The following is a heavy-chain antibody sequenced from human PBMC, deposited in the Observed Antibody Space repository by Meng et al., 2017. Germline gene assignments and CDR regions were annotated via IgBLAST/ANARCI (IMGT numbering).Heavy chain of an antibody. V-gene: IGHV3-49*04. CDR1: GFIFGDYA. Sequence: GESLKISFTASGFIFGDYAMSWVRQAPGKGLEWVGFIRDKVYGGKTEYAASVEGRFTISRDDSKGIAYLQMDSLEVEDTALYYCTRLYDSSGIYRPSLDWGRGTRVTVSS. J-gene: IGHJ4*01. D-gene: IGHD3-22*01. CDR3: TRLYDSSGIYRPSLD. CDR2: IRDKVYGGKT.